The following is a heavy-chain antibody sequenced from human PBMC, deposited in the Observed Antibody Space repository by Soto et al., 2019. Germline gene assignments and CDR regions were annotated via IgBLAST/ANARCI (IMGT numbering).Heavy chain of an antibody. J-gene: IGHJ6*02. CDR2: IIPIFGTA. Sequence: ASVKVSCKASGGTVSSYAISWVRQAPGQGLEWMGGIIPIFGTANYAQKFLGRVTITADESTSTAYMELSSLRSEDTAVYYCALNWGSDYYYGMDVWGQGTTVTVSS. CDR3: ALNWGSDYYYGMDV. CDR1: GGTVSSYA. D-gene: IGHD7-27*01. V-gene: IGHV1-69*13.